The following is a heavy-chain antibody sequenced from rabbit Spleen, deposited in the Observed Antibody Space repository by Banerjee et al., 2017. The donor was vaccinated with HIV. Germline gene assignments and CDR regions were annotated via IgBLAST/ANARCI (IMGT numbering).Heavy chain of an antibody. CDR3: ARDLASVVGWNFSL. CDR2: INAVTGKA. J-gene: IGHJ4*01. D-gene: IGHD3-1*01. Sequence: QEQLVESRGGLVKPEGSLKLSCTASGFSFSNKAVMCWVRQAPGKGLEWIACINAVTGKAVYASWAKGRFTFSKTSSTTVTLQMTSLTAADTATHFCARDLASVVGWNFSLWGQGTLVTVS. V-gene: IGHV1S45*01. CDR1: GFSFSNKAV.